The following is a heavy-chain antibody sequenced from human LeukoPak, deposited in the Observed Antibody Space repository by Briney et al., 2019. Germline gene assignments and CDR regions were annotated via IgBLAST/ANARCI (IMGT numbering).Heavy chain of an antibody. V-gene: IGHV3-7*01. CDR1: GFTFSTYA. D-gene: IGHD2-15*01. Sequence: PGGSLRLSCAASGFTFSTYAMSWVRQAPGKGLEWVADIKQDGSEKYYVHSVKGRFTISRQNAKNSLFLQMNSLRAEDTAVYYCARHRSGGSQDDAFDIWGQGTMVTVSS. CDR2: IKQDGSEK. J-gene: IGHJ3*02. CDR3: ARHRSGGSQDDAFDI.